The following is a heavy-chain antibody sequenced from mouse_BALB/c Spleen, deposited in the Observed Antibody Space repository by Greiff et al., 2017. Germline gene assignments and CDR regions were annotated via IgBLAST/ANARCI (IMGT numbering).Heavy chain of an antibody. V-gene: IGHV2-2*02. CDR2: IWSGGST. J-gene: IGHJ4*01. CDR1: GFSLTSYG. D-gene: IGHD1-1*01. Sequence: QVQLQQSGPGLVQPSQSLSITCTVSGFSLTSYGVHWVRQSPGKGLEWLGVIWSGGSTDYNAAFISRLSISKDNSKSQVFFKMNSLQANDTAIYYCASHYGSSYDYAMDYWGQGTSVTVSS. CDR3: ASHYGSSYDYAMDY.